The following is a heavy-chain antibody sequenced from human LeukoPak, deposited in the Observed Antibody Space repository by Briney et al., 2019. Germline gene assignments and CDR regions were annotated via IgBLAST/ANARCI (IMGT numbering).Heavy chain of an antibody. CDR2: TSSSDAGT. CDR1: GFTFSSYA. V-gene: IGHV3-23*01. J-gene: IGHJ4*02. D-gene: IGHD2-15*01. Sequence: GGSLRLSCAASGFTFSSYAMSWVRQAPGKGLEWVSATSSSDAGTYHAESVRGRFTISRDNSKNTLYLQMNSLRADDAAVYYCARAPVTSCRGAFCYPFDIWGQGTLVTVSS. CDR3: ARAPVTSCRGAFCYPFDI.